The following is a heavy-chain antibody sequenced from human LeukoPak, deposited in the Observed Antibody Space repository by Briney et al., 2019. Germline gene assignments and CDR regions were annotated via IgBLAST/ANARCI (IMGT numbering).Heavy chain of an antibody. J-gene: IGHJ5*02. CDR3: ARQLSVVVAATPAEDNWFDP. Sequence: PSETLSLTCTVSGGSINSGDHYWSWVRQPPGKGLEWIAYIYYSGSTYYNPSLKSRVTISVDTSKNQFSLKLSSVTAADTAVYYCARQLSVVVAATPAEDNWFDPWGQGTLVTVSS. CDR2: IYYSGST. D-gene: IGHD2-15*01. CDR1: GGSINSGDHY. V-gene: IGHV4-30-4*01.